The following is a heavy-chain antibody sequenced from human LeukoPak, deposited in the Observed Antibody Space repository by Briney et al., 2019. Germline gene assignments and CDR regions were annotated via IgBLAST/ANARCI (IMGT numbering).Heavy chain of an antibody. V-gene: IGHV3-23*01. CDR3: AKGIYYFDY. Sequence: GGTLRLSCAASGFTFSSYGMSWVRQAPGKGLEWVSAISGSGGSTYYADSVKGRFTISRDNSKNTLYLQMNSLRAEGTAVYYCAKGIYYFDYWGQGTLVTVSS. D-gene: IGHD3-3*01. CDR1: GFTFSSYG. CDR2: ISGSGGST. J-gene: IGHJ4*02.